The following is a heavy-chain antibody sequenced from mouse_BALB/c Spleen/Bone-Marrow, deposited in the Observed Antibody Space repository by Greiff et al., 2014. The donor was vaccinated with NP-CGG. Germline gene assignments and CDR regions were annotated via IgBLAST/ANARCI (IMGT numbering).Heavy chain of an antibody. Sequence: EVQLQQSGGGLVQPGGSLKLPCATSGFTFSDYYMYWVRQTPEKRLEWVAYISNGGGSTYYPDTVKGRFTISRDNAKNTLYLQMSRLKSEDTAMYYCARQGGTEYYAMDYWGQGTSVTVSS. D-gene: IGHD3-3*01. CDR3: ARQGGTEYYAMDY. V-gene: IGHV5-12*02. CDR1: GFTFSDYY. J-gene: IGHJ4*01. CDR2: ISNGGGST.